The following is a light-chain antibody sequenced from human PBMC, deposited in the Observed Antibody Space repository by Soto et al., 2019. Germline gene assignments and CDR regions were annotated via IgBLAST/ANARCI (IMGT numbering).Light chain of an antibody. V-gene: IGKV3-15*01. CDR3: QHYNRWPLT. CDR2: GAS. Sequence: ETVLTQSPGTLSLSPGERATLSCRASQSVSSSYLAWYQQKPGQAPRLLIYGASTRAAGIPASFSGSGSGTEITLTISSLQSEDFGVYYCQHYNRWPLTFGGGTKVDIK. CDR1: QSVSSSY. J-gene: IGKJ4*01.